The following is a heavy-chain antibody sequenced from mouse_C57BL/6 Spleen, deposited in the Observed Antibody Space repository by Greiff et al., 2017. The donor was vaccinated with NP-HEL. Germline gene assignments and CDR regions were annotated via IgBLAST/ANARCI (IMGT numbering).Heavy chain of an antibody. CDR2: IRNKANGYTT. Sequence: EVQRVESGGGLVQPGGSLSLSCAASGFTFTDYYMSWVRQPPGKALEWLGFIRNKANGYTTEYSASVKGRFTISRDNSQSILYLQMNALRAEDSATYYCARSSYGYDRNAMDYWGQGTSVTVSS. CDR1: GFTFTDYY. CDR3: ARSSYGYDRNAMDY. V-gene: IGHV7-3*01. D-gene: IGHD2-2*01. J-gene: IGHJ4*01.